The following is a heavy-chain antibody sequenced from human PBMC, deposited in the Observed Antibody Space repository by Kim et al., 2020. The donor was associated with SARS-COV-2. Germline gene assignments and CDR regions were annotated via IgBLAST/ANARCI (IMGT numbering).Heavy chain of an antibody. Sequence: VKGRFTISRDNSKNSLYLQMNSLRTEDTALYYCAKDDSRTLRYFDWYLDYWGQGTLVTVSS. V-gene: IGHV3-43*01. CDR3: AKDDSRTLRYFDWYLDY. D-gene: IGHD3-9*01. J-gene: IGHJ4*02.